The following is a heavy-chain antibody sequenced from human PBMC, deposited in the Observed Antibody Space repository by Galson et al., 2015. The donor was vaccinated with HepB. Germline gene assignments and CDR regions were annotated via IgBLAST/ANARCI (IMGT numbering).Heavy chain of an antibody. CDR1: GGTFSKYA. V-gene: IGHV1-69*13. CDR3: ALARDPNPTYYSSVNYGMDV. J-gene: IGHJ6*02. D-gene: IGHD2-2*01. CDR2: IIPFFGTP. Sequence: SVKVSCKASGGTFSKYAITWVRQAPGQGLVWMGGIIPFFGTPIYAQRFQGRVTITVDESTTTAHMELSSLRSDDTAVFYCALARDPNPTYYSSVNYGMDVWGQGTTVTVSS.